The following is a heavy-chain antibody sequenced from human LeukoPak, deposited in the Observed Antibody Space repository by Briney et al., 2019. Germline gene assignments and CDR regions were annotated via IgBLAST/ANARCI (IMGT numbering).Heavy chain of an antibody. Sequence: PGGSLRLSCAASGFTFSSYSMNSVRQAPGKGLEWVSSISSSSSYIYYADSVKGRFTISRDNAKNSLYLQMNSLRAEDTAVYYCARDRGFGEPHDYWGQGTLVTVSS. CDR1: GFTFSSYS. CDR3: ARDRGFGEPHDY. D-gene: IGHD3-10*01. V-gene: IGHV3-21*01. CDR2: ISSSSSYI. J-gene: IGHJ4*02.